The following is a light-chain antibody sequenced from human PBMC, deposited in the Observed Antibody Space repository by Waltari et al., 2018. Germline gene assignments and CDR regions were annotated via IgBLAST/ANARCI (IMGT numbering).Light chain of an antibody. CDR3: SSYTTSSAPGV. CDR1: DRDVGAYDF. V-gene: IGLV2-14*01. Sequence: QSALTQPVSVSGSPGQSITISCSGPDRDVGAYDFVSWYQQHPGKAPHLIIYEVSNRPSGISNRFSASKSGNTASLTISGLQAEDEADYYCSSYTTSSAPGVFGTGTRVTVL. J-gene: IGLJ1*01. CDR2: EVS.